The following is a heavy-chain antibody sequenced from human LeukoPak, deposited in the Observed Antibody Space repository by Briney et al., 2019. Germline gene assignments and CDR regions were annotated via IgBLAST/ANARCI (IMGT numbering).Heavy chain of an antibody. CDR3: VRAEGGGDARY. Sequence: SDTLSLTCTVSGASISNCYWIWIRRPAEKGLEGMGRMYNSGSTIYNPSVQGRVTMSLDTSGTHSSLNLISVTAADTAVYYCVRAEGGGDARYWGQGTLVTVSS. V-gene: IGHV4-4*07. D-gene: IGHD2-21*02. CDR1: GASISNCY. J-gene: IGHJ4*02. CDR2: MYNSGST.